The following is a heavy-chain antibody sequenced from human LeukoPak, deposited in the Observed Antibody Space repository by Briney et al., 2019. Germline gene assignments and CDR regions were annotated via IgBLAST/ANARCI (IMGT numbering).Heavy chain of an antibody. Sequence: ASVKVSCKASGYTFTSYDINWVRQATGQGLEWMGWMNPNSGNTGYAQKFQGRVTMTRNTAINTAYMELSSLRSDDTAVYYCARGRWTGYCSSTNCYSGFDPWGQGTLVTVSS. CDR2: MNPNSGNT. CDR1: GYTFTSYD. V-gene: IGHV1-8*01. J-gene: IGHJ5*02. CDR3: ARGRWTGYCSSTNCYSGFDP. D-gene: IGHD2-2*02.